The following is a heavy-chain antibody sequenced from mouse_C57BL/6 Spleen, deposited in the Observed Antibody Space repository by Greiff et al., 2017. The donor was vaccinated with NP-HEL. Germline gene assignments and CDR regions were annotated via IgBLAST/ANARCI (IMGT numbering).Heavy chain of an antibody. D-gene: IGHD3-2*02. CDR2: IYPGDGDT. J-gene: IGHJ4*01. Sequence: QVQLQQSGPELVKPGASVKISCKASGYAFSSSWMNWVKQRPGKGLEWIGRIYPGDGDTNYNGKFKGKATLTADKSSSTAYMQLSSLTSEDSAVYFCARSSSSAYYAMDYWGQGTSVTVSS. CDR3: ARSSSSAYYAMDY. CDR1: GYAFSSSW. V-gene: IGHV1-82*01.